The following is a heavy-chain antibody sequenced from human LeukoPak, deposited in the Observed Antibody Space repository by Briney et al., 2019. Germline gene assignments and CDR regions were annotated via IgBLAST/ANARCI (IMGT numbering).Heavy chain of an antibody. V-gene: IGHV3-23*01. J-gene: IGHJ4*02. CDR3: ARVHHIVVVPAALDY. CDR1: GFTFSSYA. Sequence: GGSLRLSCAASGFTFSSYAMSWVRQAPGKGLEWVSAISGSGGSTYYADSVKGRFTISRDNSRDTLYLQMNSLRAEDTAVYYCARVHHIVVVPAALDYWGQGTLVTVSS. CDR2: ISGSGGST. D-gene: IGHD2-2*01.